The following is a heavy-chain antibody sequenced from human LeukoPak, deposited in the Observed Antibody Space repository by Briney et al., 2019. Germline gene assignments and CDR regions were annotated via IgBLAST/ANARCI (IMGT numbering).Heavy chain of an antibody. CDR3: ARDPAYRDYGFDY. J-gene: IGHJ4*02. CDR2: ISTYNGNT. V-gene: IGHV1-18*01. CDR1: GYTFSNYG. Sequence: WASVKVSCTASGYTFSNYGIIWVRQAPGQGLEWMGWISTYNGNTNYIQKLQGRVTVTTDTSTSTAYMELRSLRSEDTAVYYCARDPAYRDYGFDYWGQGTLVTVSS. D-gene: IGHD3-16*01.